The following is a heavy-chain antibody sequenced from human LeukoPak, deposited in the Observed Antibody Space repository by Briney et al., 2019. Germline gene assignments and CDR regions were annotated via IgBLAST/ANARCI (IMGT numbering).Heavy chain of an antibody. J-gene: IGHJ4*02. V-gene: IGHV3-48*01. CDR1: GFSFSTYS. Sequence: PGGSLRLSCAASGFSFSTYSMNWVRQAPGKGLQWVSYISSGSGAIYYTDSVKGRFTITKDDAKNSVYLQMNSLRTEDTAVYYCGTLDPRFDYWGQGILVTVSS. D-gene: IGHD1-14*01. CDR3: GTLDPRFDY. CDR2: ISSGSGAI.